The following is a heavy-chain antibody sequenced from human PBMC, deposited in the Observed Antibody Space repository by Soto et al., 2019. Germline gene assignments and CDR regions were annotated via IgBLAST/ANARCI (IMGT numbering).Heavy chain of an antibody. CDR1: GGTSSSYT. CDR3: ARIPVDTAMVRDY. Sequence: QVQLVQSGAEVKKPGSSVKVSCKASGGTSSSYTISWVRQAPGQGLEWMGRIIPILGIANYAQKFQGRVTITADKSTSTAYMELSSLRSEDTAVYYCARIPVDTAMVRDYWGQGTLVTVSS. CDR2: IIPILGIA. D-gene: IGHD5-18*01. J-gene: IGHJ4*02. V-gene: IGHV1-69*02.